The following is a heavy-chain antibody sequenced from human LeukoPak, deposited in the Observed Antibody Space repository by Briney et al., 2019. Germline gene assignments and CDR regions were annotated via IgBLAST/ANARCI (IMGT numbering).Heavy chain of an antibody. CDR2: INSDGSST. Sequence: GGSLRLSCAASGFTFSSYWMRWVRQAPGKGLVWVSRINSDGSSTSYADSVKGRFTISRDNAKNTLYLQMNSLRAEDTAVYYCARVYSSGWYVGDYWGQGTLVTVSS. D-gene: IGHD6-19*01. CDR1: GFTFSSYW. J-gene: IGHJ4*02. CDR3: ARVYSSGWYVGDY. V-gene: IGHV3-74*01.